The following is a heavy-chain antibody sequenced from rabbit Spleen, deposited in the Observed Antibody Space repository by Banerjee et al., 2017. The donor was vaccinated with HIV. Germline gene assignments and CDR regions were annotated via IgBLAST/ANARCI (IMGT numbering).Heavy chain of an antibody. CDR3: ARDSSSSFSSYGMDL. V-gene: IGHV1S45*01. CDR1: GVSFSGSSY. D-gene: IGHD1-1*01. Sequence: QEQLEESGGGLVKPGASLTLTCKASGVSFSGSSYMCWVRQAPGKGLEWVVCIDAGSSGFTYFASWAKGRFTISKTASTTVTLQMTSLTAADTATYFCARDSSSSFSSYGMDLWGPGTLVTVS. J-gene: IGHJ6*01. CDR2: IDAGSSGFT.